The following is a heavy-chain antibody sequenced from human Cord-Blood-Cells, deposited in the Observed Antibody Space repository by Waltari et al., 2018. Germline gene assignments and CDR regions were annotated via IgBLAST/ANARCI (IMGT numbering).Heavy chain of an antibody. CDR1: GYSISSGYY. V-gene: IGHV4-38-2*02. Sequence: QVQLQESGPGLVKPSETLSLTCAVSGYSISSGYYWGWIRQPPGKGLEWIGNIYHSGSTYYNPSLKSRVTISVDTSKNQFSLKLSSVTAADTAVYYCAREVRPEVTVDYWGQGTLVTVSS. CDR2: IYHSGST. CDR3: AREVRPEVTVDY. J-gene: IGHJ4*02. D-gene: IGHD1-20*01.